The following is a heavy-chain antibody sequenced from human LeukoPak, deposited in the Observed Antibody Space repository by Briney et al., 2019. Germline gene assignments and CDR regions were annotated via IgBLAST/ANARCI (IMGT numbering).Heavy chain of an antibody. CDR3: ARRRGDSSGYYYDDY. CDR1: GFTFSSYV. V-gene: IGHV3-30*04. J-gene: IGHJ4*02. Sequence: GGSLRLSCAASGFTFSSYVMHWVRQAPGKGLEWVAIISYDGSNEYYADSVKGRFTISRDNSKNTLYLQMNSLRAADTAVYYCARRRGDSSGYYYDDYWGQGTLVTVSS. CDR2: ISYDGSNE. D-gene: IGHD3-22*01.